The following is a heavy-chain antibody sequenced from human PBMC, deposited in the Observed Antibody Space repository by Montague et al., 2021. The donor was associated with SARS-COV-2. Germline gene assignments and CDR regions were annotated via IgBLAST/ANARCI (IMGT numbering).Heavy chain of an antibody. CDR1: GGSISNYY. Sequence: SETLSLTCTVSGGSISNYYWSWIRQPPGRGLEWIGYIYYSGSTDYSPSLKSRVTISLDTSKNQSSLKVTFVTAADTAVYYCARGGGYYNYGLDVWGPGTTVTVSS. CDR2: IYYSGST. V-gene: IGHV4-59*01. CDR3: ARGGGYYNYGLDV. J-gene: IGHJ6*02. D-gene: IGHD3-22*01.